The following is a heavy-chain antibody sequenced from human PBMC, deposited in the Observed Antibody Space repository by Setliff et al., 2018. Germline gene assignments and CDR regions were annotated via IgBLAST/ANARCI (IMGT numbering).Heavy chain of an antibody. D-gene: IGHD2-15*01. CDR1: GGSFSGYY. Sequence: SETPSLTCAVYGGSFSGYYWSWIRQPPGKRLERIGEIIHSGSTNYNPSLKSRVTISMDTSKNQFSLKVSSVTAADTAVYYCARSFSRSEKFLLDYWGQGALVTVSS. CDR2: IIHSGST. J-gene: IGHJ4*02. CDR3: ARSFSRSEKFLLDY. V-gene: IGHV4-34*12.